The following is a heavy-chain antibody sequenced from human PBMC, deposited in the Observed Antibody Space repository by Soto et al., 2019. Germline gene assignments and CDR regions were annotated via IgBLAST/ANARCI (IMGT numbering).Heavy chain of an antibody. V-gene: IGHV1-2*02. CDR2: INPKSGAA. Sequence: ASVKVSCKASGYSFTGHYMQWVRQAPGQGLEWMGWINPKSGAAKNAQKLQGRVSMTTDTSINTAYMYLSGLTSDDTAVYYCARYYYNSGYDYFDPWGQGTLVTVSS. J-gene: IGHJ5*02. CDR3: ARYYYNSGYDYFDP. D-gene: IGHD3-22*01. CDR1: GYSFTGHY.